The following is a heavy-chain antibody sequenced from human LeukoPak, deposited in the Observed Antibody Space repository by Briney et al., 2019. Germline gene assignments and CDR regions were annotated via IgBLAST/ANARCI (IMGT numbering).Heavy chain of an antibody. CDR3: AKDYGYSSSWYDY. CDR2: ISWNSASV. V-gene: IGHV3-9*01. J-gene: IGHJ4*02. D-gene: IGHD6-13*01. Sequence: GRSLRLSCEASGFTFDDYGMHWVRQAPGKGLEWASTISWNSASVGYVDSVKGRFTISRDNAKKTLYLQMNSLRPEDTALYYCAKDYGYSSSWYDYWGQGTLVTVSS. CDR1: GFTFDDYG.